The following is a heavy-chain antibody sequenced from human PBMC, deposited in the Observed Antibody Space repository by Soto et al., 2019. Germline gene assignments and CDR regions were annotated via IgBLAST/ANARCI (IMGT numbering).Heavy chain of an antibody. D-gene: IGHD1-26*01. V-gene: IGHV1-69*01. CDR1: GVTFSTYA. J-gene: IGHJ4*02. CDR2: IIPLFGTA. Sequence: QVQLVQSGAEVQKPGSSVNVSCKDSGVTFSTYAISWVRQAPGQGLEWMGGIIPLFGTANYAQKFQGRVTITADESTSTAYMELSSLRSEDTAVYYCAADVGASARTFDYWGQGSLVTVSS. CDR3: AADVGASARTFDY.